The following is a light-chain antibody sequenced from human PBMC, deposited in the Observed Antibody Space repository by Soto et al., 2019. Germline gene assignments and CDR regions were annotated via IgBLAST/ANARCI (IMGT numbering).Light chain of an antibody. Sequence: DIQMTQSPSTLSAFVGDRVTITCRASQSISSWLAWYQQKPGKAPKLLIYDASSLESGVPSRFSGSGSGTEFTLTISSLQPDDFATYYCQQYNSLWTFGQGTKVEIK. V-gene: IGKV1-5*01. J-gene: IGKJ1*01. CDR3: QQYNSLWT. CDR2: DAS. CDR1: QSISSW.